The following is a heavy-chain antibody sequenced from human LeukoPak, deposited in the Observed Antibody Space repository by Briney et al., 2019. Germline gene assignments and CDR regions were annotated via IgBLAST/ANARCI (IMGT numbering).Heavy chain of an antibody. CDR2: ISSSSSTI. D-gene: IGHD3-10*01. CDR1: GFTFSSYS. V-gene: IGHV3-48*04. CDR3: ARDKAKPPGSIDY. J-gene: IGHJ4*02. Sequence: GGSLRLSCAASGFTFSSYSMNWVRQAPGKGLEWVSYISSSSSTIYYADSVKGRFTISRDNAKNSLYLQMNSLRAEDTAVYYCARDKAKPPGSIDYWGQGTLVTVFS.